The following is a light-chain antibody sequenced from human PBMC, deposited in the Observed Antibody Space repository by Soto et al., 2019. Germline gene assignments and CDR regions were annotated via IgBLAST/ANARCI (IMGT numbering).Light chain of an antibody. CDR2: GAS. CDR3: QQYNNWTLT. V-gene: IGKV3-15*01. Sequence: EIVMTQSPATLSVSPGERATLSCRASQNVSSNLAWYQQTPGQAPRLLIYGASTRATGLPARFSGSGSGREFTLTISSLQSEDFAVYCCQQYNNWTLTFGPGTKVDF. CDR1: QNVSSN. J-gene: IGKJ3*01.